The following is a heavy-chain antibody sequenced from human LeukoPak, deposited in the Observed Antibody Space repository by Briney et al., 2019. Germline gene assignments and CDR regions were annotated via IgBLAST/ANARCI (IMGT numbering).Heavy chain of an antibody. D-gene: IGHD5-18*01. J-gene: IGHJ5*02. V-gene: IGHV1-69*02. CDR2: IIPLLGIR. CDR1: GGTFSSDS. Sequence: SVKVSCKASGGTFSSDSFSWVRQAPGQGLEWMGRIIPLLGIRKYVQIFQGRVTFSADTSTNTAYMELSSLRSDDTGVYYCARVRGDSSMGKNWFDPWGQGTLVTVSS. CDR3: ARVRGDSSMGKNWFDP.